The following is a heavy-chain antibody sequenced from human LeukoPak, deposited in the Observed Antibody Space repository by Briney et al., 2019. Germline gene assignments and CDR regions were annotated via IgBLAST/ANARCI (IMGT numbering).Heavy chain of an antibody. D-gene: IGHD3-10*01. CDR1: GFHVSTNY. J-gene: IGHJ4*02. Sequence: GGSLRLSCAASGFHVSTNYMSWLRQAPGRGLEWVSVVYIGGSTYYADSVKGRFTISRDDSKNTLSLQMNSLRVEDTAVYYCSRGRFGEFHFDYWGQGTLVTVSS. CDR2: VYIGGST. V-gene: IGHV3-53*01. CDR3: SRGRFGEFHFDY.